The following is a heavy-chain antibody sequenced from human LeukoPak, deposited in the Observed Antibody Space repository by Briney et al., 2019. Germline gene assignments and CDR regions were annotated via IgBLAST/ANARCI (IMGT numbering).Heavy chain of an antibody. D-gene: IGHD5-18*01. Sequence: GGSLRLSCAASGFTFSSYGMHWVRQAPGKGLEWVAFIRYDGSNKYYADSVKGRFTISRDNSKNTLYLQMNSLRAEDTAVYYCAKDRGWIQLFEYYFDYWGQGTLVTVSS. J-gene: IGHJ4*02. CDR1: GFTFSSYG. CDR2: IRYDGSNK. CDR3: AKDRGWIQLFEYYFDY. V-gene: IGHV3-30*02.